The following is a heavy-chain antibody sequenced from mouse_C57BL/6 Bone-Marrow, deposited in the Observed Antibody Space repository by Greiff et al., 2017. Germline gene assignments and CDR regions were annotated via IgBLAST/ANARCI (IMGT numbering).Heavy chain of an antibody. J-gene: IGHJ2*01. V-gene: IGHV5-2*01. CDR1: EYEFPSHD. CDR3: ARGSPTMITTYFDY. Sequence: EVQRVESGGGLVQPGESLKLSCESNEYEFPSHDMSWVRKTPEKRLELVAAINSDGGSTYYPDTMERRFIISRDNTKNNLYLQMSHLKSEDTAMYYCARGSPTMITTYFDYWGQGTTLTVSS. CDR2: INSDGGST. D-gene: IGHD2-4*01.